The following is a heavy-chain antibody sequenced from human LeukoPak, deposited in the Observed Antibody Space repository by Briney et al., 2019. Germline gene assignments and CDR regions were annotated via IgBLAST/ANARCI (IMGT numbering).Heavy chain of an antibody. CDR3: VRDGGTDWYDP. D-gene: IGHD3-16*01. J-gene: IGHJ5*02. V-gene: IGHV3-7*01. CDR2: IKQDGSEK. Sequence: PGGSLRLSCAASGFTVSSNYMSWVRQAPGKGLEWVANIKQDGSEKTYVDSVKGRFTISRDNAKNSLYLQMNSLRVEDTAMYYCVRDGGTDWYDPWGQGTLVTVFS. CDR1: GFTVSSNY.